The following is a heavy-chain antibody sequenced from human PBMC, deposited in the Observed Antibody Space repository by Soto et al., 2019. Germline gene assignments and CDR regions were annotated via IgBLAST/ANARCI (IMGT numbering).Heavy chain of an antibody. CDR2: ISSSSSTI. CDR1: GFTFSSYS. Sequence: WGSLRLSCAASGFTFSSYSMNWVRQAPGKGLEWVSYISSSSSTIYYADSVKGRFTISRDNAKNSLYLQMNSLRAEDTAVYYCAREAWGGSAALDAFDIWGQGTMVTVSS. CDR3: AREAWGGSAALDAFDI. J-gene: IGHJ3*02. D-gene: IGHD2-15*01. V-gene: IGHV3-48*01.